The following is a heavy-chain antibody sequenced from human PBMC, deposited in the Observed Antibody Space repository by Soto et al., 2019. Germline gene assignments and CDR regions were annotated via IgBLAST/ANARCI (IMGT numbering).Heavy chain of an antibody. Sequence: PGGSLRLSCAASGFTFSNAWMNWVRQAPGKGLEWVGRIKSKTAGGTTDYGAPVKGRFIMSRDDSKNTLYLQMNSLKSEDTAVYYCTTDGGLAVPGWPYWGQGSLVTVSS. D-gene: IGHD3-16*01. CDR3: TTDGGLAVPGWPY. J-gene: IGHJ4*02. CDR2: IKSKTAGGTT. CDR1: GFTFSNAW. V-gene: IGHV3-15*07.